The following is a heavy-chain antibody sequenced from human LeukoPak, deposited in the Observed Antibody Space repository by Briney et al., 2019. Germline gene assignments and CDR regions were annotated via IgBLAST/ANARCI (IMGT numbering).Heavy chain of an antibody. D-gene: IGHD6-19*01. V-gene: IGHV4-39*01. CDR3: ARTDVPSGWYLSEYYFDY. Sequence: PSETLSLTCTVSGGSISSSSYYWGWIRQPPGKGLEWIGSIYYSGSTYYNPSLKSRVTISVDTSKNQFSLKLSSVTAADTAVYYCARTDVPSGWYLSEYYFDYWGQGTLVTVSS. CDR1: GGSISSSSYY. CDR2: IYYSGST. J-gene: IGHJ4*02.